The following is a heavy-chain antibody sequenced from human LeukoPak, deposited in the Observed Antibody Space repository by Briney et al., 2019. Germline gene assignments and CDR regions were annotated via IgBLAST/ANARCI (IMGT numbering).Heavy chain of an antibody. Sequence: GGSLRLSCAASGFTLRNYDMHWVRQPTGKGLEWVSAIGTGDDTYFSGSVKGRFTGVRENAKNTVYLQMNSLRAGDTAMYYCARRSAAAGIDAFDIWGQGTMVIVSS. CDR2: IGTGDDT. CDR3: ARRSAAAGIDAFDI. CDR1: GFTLRNYD. D-gene: IGHD6-13*01. V-gene: IGHV3-13*01. J-gene: IGHJ3*02.